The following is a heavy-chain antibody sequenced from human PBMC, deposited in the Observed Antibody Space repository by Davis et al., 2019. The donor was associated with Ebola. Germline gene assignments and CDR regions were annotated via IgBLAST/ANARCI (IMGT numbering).Heavy chain of an antibody. Sequence: PSETLSLTCAVSRGSISSHFWSWIRQSPGQGLEWIGSIFYTGIPNLNPSLRSRVTLSVDRPKNQFSLNLTSVTAADTAVYFCARQPRSTRSPEYYHGLDVWGQGTTVVVSS. V-gene: IGHV4-59*11. D-gene: IGHD3-16*01. CDR1: RGSISSHF. J-gene: IGHJ6*02. CDR3: ARQPRSTRSPEYYHGLDV. CDR2: IFYTGIP.